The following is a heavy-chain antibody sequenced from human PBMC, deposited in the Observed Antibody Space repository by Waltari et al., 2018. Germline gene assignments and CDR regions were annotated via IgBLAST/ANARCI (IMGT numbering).Heavy chain of an antibody. V-gene: IGHV1-69*01. CDR2: IIPIFGTA. CDR1: GGTFSSYA. CDR3: AREVPAAYYYGMDV. J-gene: IGHJ6*02. D-gene: IGHD2-2*01. Sequence: QVQLVQSGAEVKKPGSSVKVSCKASGGTFSSYAISWVRQAPGQGLEWVGGIIPIFGTANYAQKFQGRVTITADESTSTGYMELSSLRSEDTAVYYCAREVPAAYYYGMDVWGQGTTVTVSS.